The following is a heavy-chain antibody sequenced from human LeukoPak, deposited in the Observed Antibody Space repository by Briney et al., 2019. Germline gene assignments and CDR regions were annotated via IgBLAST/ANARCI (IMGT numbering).Heavy chain of an antibody. CDR1: GGSISSSSYY. Sequence: SETLSLTCTVSGGSISSSSYYWGWIRQPPGKGLEWIGSIYYSGSTYYNPSLKSRVTISLDRSKNQFSLKLSSVTAADTAVYYCASNRGYDLYWGQGTLVTVSS. D-gene: IGHD5-12*01. J-gene: IGHJ4*02. CDR2: IYYSGST. CDR3: ASNRGYDLY. V-gene: IGHV4-39*07.